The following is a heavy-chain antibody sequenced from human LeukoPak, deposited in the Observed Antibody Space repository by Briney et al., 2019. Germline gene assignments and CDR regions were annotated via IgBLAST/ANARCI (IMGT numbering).Heavy chain of an antibody. CDR1: GFTFSSYA. CDR2: ISYDGSNK. J-gene: IGHJ4*02. V-gene: IGHV3-30*04. D-gene: IGHD3-10*01. Sequence: PGGSLRLSCAASGFTFSSYAMHWVRQAPGKGLEWVAVISYDGSNKYYADSVKGRFTISRDNSKNTLYLKMNSLRAEDTAVYYCARDERFGELSPFDYWGQGTLVTVSS. CDR3: ARDERFGELSPFDY.